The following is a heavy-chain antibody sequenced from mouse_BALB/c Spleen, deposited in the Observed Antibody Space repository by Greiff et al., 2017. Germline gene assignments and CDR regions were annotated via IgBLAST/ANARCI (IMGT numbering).Heavy chain of an antibody. CDR2: INPSSGYT. J-gene: IGHJ4*01. CDR1: GYTFTSYT. V-gene: IGHV1-4*01. D-gene: IGHD1-1*01. Sequence: QVQLKESGAELARPGASVKMSCKASGYTFTSYTMHWVKQRPGQGLEWIGYINPSSGYTNYNQKFKDKATLTADKSSSTAYMQLCSLTSEDSAVYYCARGVITTVVDYAMDYWGQGTSVTVSS. CDR3: ARGVITTVVDYAMDY.